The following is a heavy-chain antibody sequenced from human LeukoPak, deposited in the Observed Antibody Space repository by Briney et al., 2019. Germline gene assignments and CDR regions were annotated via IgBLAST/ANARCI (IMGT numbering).Heavy chain of an antibody. CDR3: AKCPLVGAPNAEYFQH. CDR2: ISGSGGST. Sequence: SGGSLRLSCAASGFTFSSYAMSWVRQAPGKGLEWVSAISGSGGSTYYADSVKGRFTISRDNSKNTLYLQMNSLRAEDTAVYYCAKCPLVGAPNAEYFQHWGQGTLVTVSS. CDR1: GFTFSSYA. J-gene: IGHJ1*01. V-gene: IGHV3-23*01. D-gene: IGHD1-26*01.